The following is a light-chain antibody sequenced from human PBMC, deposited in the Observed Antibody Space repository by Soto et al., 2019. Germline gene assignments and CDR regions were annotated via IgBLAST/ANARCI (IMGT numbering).Light chain of an antibody. Sequence: QSALTQPASVSGAPGQSITISCTGTSSDVGGYNYVSWYQQHPGKAPKLMIYDVSNRPSVVSSRFSGSKSGNTASLTISGLQAEDEADYYCRSYTSSSTTVVFGGGTKLTVL. CDR1: SSDVGGYNY. CDR2: DVS. J-gene: IGLJ2*01. CDR3: RSYTSSSTTVV. V-gene: IGLV2-14*01.